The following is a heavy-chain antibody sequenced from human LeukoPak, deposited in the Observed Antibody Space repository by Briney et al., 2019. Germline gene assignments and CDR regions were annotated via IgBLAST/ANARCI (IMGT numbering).Heavy chain of an antibody. V-gene: IGHV3-48*03. CDR2: ISSSGSTI. Sequence: GGSLRLSCAASGFTFSSYEMNWVRQAPGKGLEWVSYISSSGSTIYYADSVKGRSTISRDNAKNSLYLQMNSLRAEDTAVYYCARDFFAPGIPAANYMDVWGKGTTVTVSS. CDR1: GFTFSSYE. CDR3: ARDFFAPGIPAANYMDV. J-gene: IGHJ6*03. D-gene: IGHD6-13*01.